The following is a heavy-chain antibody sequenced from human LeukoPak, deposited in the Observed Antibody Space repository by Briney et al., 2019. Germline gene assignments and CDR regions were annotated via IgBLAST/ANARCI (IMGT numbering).Heavy chain of an antibody. Sequence: GGSLRLSCAASGFTFSSYGMYWVRQAPGKGLEWVAVISYDGPNKYYADSVRGRFTISRDNSKNTLYLQMNRLRVEDAAVYYCARAPVTSCRGAFCYPFDYWGQGTLVTVSS. V-gene: IGHV3-30*03. D-gene: IGHD2-15*01. CDR2: ISYDGPNK. CDR3: ARAPVTSCRGAFCYPFDY. J-gene: IGHJ4*02. CDR1: GFTFSSYG.